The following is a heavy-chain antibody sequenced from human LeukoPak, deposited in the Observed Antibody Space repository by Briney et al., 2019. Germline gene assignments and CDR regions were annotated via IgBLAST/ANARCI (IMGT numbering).Heavy chain of an antibody. CDR1: GFTFSSYG. J-gene: IGHJ6*03. D-gene: IGHD3-10*01. V-gene: IGHV3-30*02. Sequence: GGSLRLSCAASGFTFSSYGMHWVRQAPGKGLEWVAFIRYDGSNKYYADSVKGRFTISRDKSKNTLYLQMYRLRAEDTAVYYCAKDGLMVRGVDYYYYYYMDVWGKGTTVTVSS. CDR3: AKDGLMVRGVDYYYYYYMDV. CDR2: IRYDGSNK.